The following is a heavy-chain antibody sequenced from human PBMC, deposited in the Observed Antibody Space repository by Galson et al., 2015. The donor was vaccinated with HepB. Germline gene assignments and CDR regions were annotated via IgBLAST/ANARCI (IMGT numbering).Heavy chain of an antibody. CDR3: ARPHLYPRPLSGYYRGGAFDM. CDR2: ISDDGSSK. CDR1: GFTFSSYA. J-gene: IGHJ3*02. Sequence: SLRLSCAASGFTFSSYAMHWVRQAPGKGLEWVAVISDDGSSKYYTDSVKGRFTISRDNSKNTLYLQMNTLRTEGTAVYYCARPHLYPRPLSGYYRGGAFDMWGQGTMVTVSS. D-gene: IGHD5-12*01. V-gene: IGHV3-30-3*01.